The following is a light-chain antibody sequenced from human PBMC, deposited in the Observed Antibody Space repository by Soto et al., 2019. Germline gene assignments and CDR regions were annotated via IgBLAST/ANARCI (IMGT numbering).Light chain of an antibody. Sequence: QLVLTQSPSASASLGASVKLTCTLSSGHSSYAIAWHQQQPEKGPRYLLKLNSDGSHSKGDGIPDRFSGSSAGAERYLTISSLQAEDEDDYCCQNWGTGIQVFGGGTKLTVL. CDR2: LNSDGSH. CDR1: SGHSSYA. V-gene: IGLV4-69*01. J-gene: IGLJ3*02. CDR3: QNWGTGIQV.